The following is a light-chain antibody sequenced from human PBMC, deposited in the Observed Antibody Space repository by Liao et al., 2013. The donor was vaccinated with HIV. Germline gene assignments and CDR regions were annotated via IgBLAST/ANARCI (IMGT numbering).Light chain of an antibody. CDR3: QAWDSSTPVV. CDR2: QDS. J-gene: IGLJ2*01. CDR1: ALPKQY. Sequence: SYELTQPPSVSVSPGQTARITCSGDALPKQYAYWYQQKPGQAPVLVIYQDSDRPSGIPERFSGSNSGNTATLTISGTQAMDEADYYCQAWDSSTPVVFGGGTKLTVL. V-gene: IGLV3-1*01.